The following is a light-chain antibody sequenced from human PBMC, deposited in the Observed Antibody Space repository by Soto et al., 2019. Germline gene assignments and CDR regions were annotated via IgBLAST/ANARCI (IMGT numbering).Light chain of an antibody. Sequence: QSALTQPPSASGSPGQSVTISCTGTSSDVGGYNYVSWYQQHPGKAPKLMIYEVTKRPSGVPDRFSGSKSGNTASLTVSGLQAEDEADYYCCSYAGSNNWVFGGGTKVTVL. CDR1: SSDVGGYNY. V-gene: IGLV2-8*01. J-gene: IGLJ2*01. CDR2: EVT. CDR3: CSYAGSNNWV.